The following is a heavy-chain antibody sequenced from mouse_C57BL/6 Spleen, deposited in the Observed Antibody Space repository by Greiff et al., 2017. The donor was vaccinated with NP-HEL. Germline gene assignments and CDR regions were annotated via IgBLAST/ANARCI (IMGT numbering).Heavy chain of an antibody. CDR3: ARRGSSHWYFDV. Sequence: QVQLKESGPGILQPSPPLLLPFSFSGFSLRPFGLGLGWLRQPSGQGLEWLAHIWWDADQYYNPALKSRLTISKDTSKNQVFLKIANVDTADTATYYCARRGSSHWYFDVWGTGTTVTVSS. J-gene: IGHJ1*03. D-gene: IGHD1-1*01. CDR1: GFSLRPFGLG. CDR2: IWWDADQ. V-gene: IGHV8-8*01.